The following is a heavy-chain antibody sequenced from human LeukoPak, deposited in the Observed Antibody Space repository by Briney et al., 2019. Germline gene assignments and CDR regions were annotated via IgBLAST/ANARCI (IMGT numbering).Heavy chain of an antibody. J-gene: IGHJ4*02. CDR2: ISPTGSTT. Sequence: PGGSLRLSCTASGFSFSGHWMHWARQLPGKGLVWVSRISPTGSTTSYADSVKGRFTVSRDNAKNTLYLQVNNLRAEDTAVYYCARGPNSNWSGLDFGGQGTPLTVSS. D-gene: IGHD6-6*01. CDR1: GFSFSGHW. CDR3: ARGPNSNWSGLDF. V-gene: IGHV3-74*01.